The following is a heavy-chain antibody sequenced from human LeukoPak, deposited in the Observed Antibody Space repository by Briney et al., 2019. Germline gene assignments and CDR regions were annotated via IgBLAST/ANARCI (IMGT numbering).Heavy chain of an antibody. D-gene: IGHD4-23*01. Sequence: SETLSLTCTVSGGSISSYYWSWIRQPPGKGLEWIGYIYYSGSTNYNPSLKSRVTISVDTSKNQFSPKLSSVTAADTAVYYCARRGGKEDYFDYWGQGTLVTVSS. J-gene: IGHJ4*02. CDR2: IYYSGST. CDR3: ARRGGKEDYFDY. V-gene: IGHV4-59*08. CDR1: GGSISSYY.